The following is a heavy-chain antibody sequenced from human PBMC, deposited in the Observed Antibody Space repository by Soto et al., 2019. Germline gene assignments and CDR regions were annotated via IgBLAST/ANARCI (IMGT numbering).Heavy chain of an antibody. J-gene: IGHJ4*02. V-gene: IGHV3-30*03. CDR1: GFTFSGYV. CDR3: ARQGGSSGIWYFDY. Sequence: QVHLVESGGGVVQPGRSLRLSCAASGFTFSGYVMHWVRQAPGKGLEWVAATSYDENYKYYADSVKGRFTISRDNSKNTLFLQMNSLRTEDTAVYYCARQGGSSGIWYFDYWGQGSLVTVSS. CDR2: TSYDENYK. D-gene: IGHD6-6*01.